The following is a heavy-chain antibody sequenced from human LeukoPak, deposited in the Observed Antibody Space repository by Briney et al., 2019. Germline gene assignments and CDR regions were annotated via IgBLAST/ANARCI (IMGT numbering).Heavy chain of an antibody. CDR2: IIPILGIA. D-gene: IGHD3-22*01. CDR1: GGTFSSYA. CDR3: ARSDYYDSSGYYYY. Sequence: SVKVSCKASGGTFSSYAISWVRQAPGQGLEWMGRIIPILGIANYAQKFQGRVTITADRSTSTAYMELSSLRSEDTAVYYCARSDYYDSSGYYYYWGQGTLVTVSS. V-gene: IGHV1-69*04. J-gene: IGHJ4*02.